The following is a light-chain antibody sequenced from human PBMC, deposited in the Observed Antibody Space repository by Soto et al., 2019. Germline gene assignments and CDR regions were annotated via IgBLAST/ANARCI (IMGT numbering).Light chain of an antibody. V-gene: IGLV2-14*01. CDR2: EVS. CDR1: TSDVGSYNC. J-gene: IGLJ1*01. Sequence: QSVLTQPASGSGTPGQSMTISCTGTTSDVGSYNCVAWYQHHPDKAPKLMVYEVSNRPSGVSNRFSGSKSGNTASPTISGLQTADEADYYCSSYTSGSTLVFGTGTKVTVL. CDR3: SSYTSGSTLV.